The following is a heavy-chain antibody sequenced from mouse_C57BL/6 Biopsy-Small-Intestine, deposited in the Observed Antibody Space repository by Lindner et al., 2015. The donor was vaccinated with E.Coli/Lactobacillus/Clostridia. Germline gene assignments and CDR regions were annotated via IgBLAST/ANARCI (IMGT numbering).Heavy chain of an antibody. CDR3: ARPHYYAMDY. Sequence: VQLQESGGGLVKPGGSLKLSCVASGFTFSDSGMHWVRQAPEKGLEWVAYISSGSTTIYYADTVKGRFTISRDNAKNTQFLQMTSLRSEDTAMYYCARPHYYAMDYWGQGTSVTVSS. V-gene: IGHV5-17*01. CDR1: GFTFSDSG. J-gene: IGHJ4*01. CDR2: ISSGSTTI.